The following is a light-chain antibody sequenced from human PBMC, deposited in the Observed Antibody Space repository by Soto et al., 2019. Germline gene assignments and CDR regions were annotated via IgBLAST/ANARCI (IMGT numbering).Light chain of an antibody. CDR3: QQYNTYSRGT. Sequence: DIQMTQSPSTLSASVGDRVTITCRASQSLSSWLAWYQQEPGKAPKLLIYDVSSLESGVPSRFSGSGSGTEFTLTISSLQPHDFATYYCQQYNTYSRGTFGQGTKVDIK. CDR2: DVS. CDR1: QSLSSW. J-gene: IGKJ1*01. V-gene: IGKV1-5*01.